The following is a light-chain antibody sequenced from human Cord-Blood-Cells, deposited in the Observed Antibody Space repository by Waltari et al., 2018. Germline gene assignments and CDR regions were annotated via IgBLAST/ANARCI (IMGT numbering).Light chain of an antibody. CDR2: DVS. J-gene: IGLJ3*02. CDR1: SSNVGCYNH. Sequence: SALSQPPRVSGSRGQSITIPCTGNSSNVGCYNHAPWYQQHPGKAPKLMIYDVSKRPSGVSNRFSGSKSGNTASLTISGLQAEDEADYYCSSYTSSSTGVFGGGTKLTVL. V-gene: IGLV2-14*01. CDR3: SSYTSSSTGV.